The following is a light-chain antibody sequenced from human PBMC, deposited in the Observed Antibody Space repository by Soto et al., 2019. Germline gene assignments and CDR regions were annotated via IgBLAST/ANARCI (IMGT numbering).Light chain of an antibody. V-gene: IGKV3-11*01. CDR1: QSVNSF. J-gene: IGKJ3*01. CDR3: QQRRNWPT. CDR2: DAS. Sequence: EIVLTQSPATLSLSPGERATLSCRASQSVNSFLAWYQHKPGQAPRLLIYDASNRATGIPARFSGSGSGTDFTLTISSLDPEDFAVYYCQQRRNWPTFGPGTKVDIK.